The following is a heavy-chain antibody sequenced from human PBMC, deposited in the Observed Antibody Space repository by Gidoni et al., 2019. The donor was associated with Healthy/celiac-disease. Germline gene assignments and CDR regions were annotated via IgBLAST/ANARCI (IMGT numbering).Heavy chain of an antibody. CDR1: GYTFTSYG. D-gene: IGHD3-10*01. V-gene: IGHV1-18*04. J-gene: IGHJ5*02. Sequence: QVQLVQSGAEGKKPGASVKVSCKASGYTFTSYGISWVRQAPGQGLEWMGWISAYNGNTNYAQKLQGRVTMTTDTSTSTAYLELRSLRSDDTAVYYCARDAGFGELSGWFDPWGQGTLVTVSS. CDR3: ARDAGFGELSGWFDP. CDR2: ISAYNGNT.